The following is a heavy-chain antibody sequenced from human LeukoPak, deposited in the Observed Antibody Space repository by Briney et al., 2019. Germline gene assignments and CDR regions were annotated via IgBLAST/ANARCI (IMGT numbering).Heavy chain of an antibody. J-gene: IGHJ4*02. Sequence: GGSLRLSCAASGFTFSNSWMNWIRQAPGKGLEWVANIKRDGSDQYYVDSVKGRFTISRDNAKNSLYPQMNSLRAEDTAVYYCVGPKDWGQGTLVTVSS. V-gene: IGHV3-7*01. CDR2: IKRDGSDQ. CDR3: VGPKD. CDR1: GFTFSNSW.